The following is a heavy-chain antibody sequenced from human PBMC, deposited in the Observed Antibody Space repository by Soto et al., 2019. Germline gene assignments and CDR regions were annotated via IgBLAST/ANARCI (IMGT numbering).Heavy chain of an antibody. V-gene: IGHV1-46*03. CDR3: AREKDIVVVPAAEGVYFDY. D-gene: IGHD2-2*01. CDR1: GYTFTSYY. J-gene: IGHJ4*02. CDR2: INPSGGST. Sequence: QVQLVQSGAEVKKPGASVKVSCKASGYTFTSYYMHWVRQAPGQGLEWMGIINPSGGSTSYAQKFQGGVTMTRDTSTSTVYMELSSLRSEDTAVYYCAREKDIVVVPAAEGVYFDYWGQGTLVTVSS.